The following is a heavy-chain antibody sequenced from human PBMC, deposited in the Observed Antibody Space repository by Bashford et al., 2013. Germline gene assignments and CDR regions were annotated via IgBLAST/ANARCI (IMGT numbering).Heavy chain of an antibody. CDR1: GGSMTSGSFS. J-gene: IGHJ5*02. CDR2: IYHSGAT. D-gene: IGHD3-16*01. Sequence: SETLSLTCVVSGGSMTSGSFSWNWIRQSPGKALEWVGYIYHSGATYYNPSLKSRVTMSLDRSKNQFSLNLNSVTAADTAVYYCARVEEGEFDPWGQGTLVTVSS. V-gene: IGHV4-30-2*06. CDR3: ARVEEGEFDP.